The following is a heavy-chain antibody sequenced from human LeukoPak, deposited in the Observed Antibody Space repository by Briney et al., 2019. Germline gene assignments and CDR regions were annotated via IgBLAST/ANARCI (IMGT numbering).Heavy chain of an antibody. D-gene: IGHD6-19*01. Sequence: GGSLRLSCAVSGFTFSSYSMNWVRQAPGKGLEWVSSISSGSDYIYYADSVKGRFTISRDNAKNSLYLQMNSLRAEDTAVYYCARYAVAGRYYMDVWGKGTTVTVSS. J-gene: IGHJ6*03. CDR1: GFTFSSYS. CDR3: ARYAVAGRYYMDV. V-gene: IGHV3-21*01. CDR2: ISSGSDYI.